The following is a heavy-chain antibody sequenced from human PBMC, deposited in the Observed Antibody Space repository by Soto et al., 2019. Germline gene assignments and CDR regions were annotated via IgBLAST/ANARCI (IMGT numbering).Heavy chain of an antibody. V-gene: IGHV4-34*01. CDR3: ARGGYYDFWSGYWDYYYYGMDV. J-gene: IGHJ6*02. CDR2: INHSGST. CDR1: GGALSGYY. Sequence: PSETLSLTCAGYGGALSGYYWSWIRQPPGKGLEWIGEINHSGSTNYNPSLKSRVTISVDTSKNHFSLKLSSVTAADTAVYYCARGGYYDFWSGYWDYYYYGMDVWGQGPTVT. D-gene: IGHD3-3*01.